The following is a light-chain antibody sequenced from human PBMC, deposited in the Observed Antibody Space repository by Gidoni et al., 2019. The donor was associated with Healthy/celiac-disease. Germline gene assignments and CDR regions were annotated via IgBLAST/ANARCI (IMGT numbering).Light chain of an antibody. CDR1: SSDVGGYNY. V-gene: IGLV2-11*01. CDR3: GSYAGSYTWV. Sequence: QSALTQPSSVSGSPGQSVTISCTRTSSDVGGYNYVSWYQQYPGKASKLMIYDVSKRPSGVPDRFSGSKSGNTASLTIAGLQAEDEADYYCGSYAGSYTWVFGGGTKLTVL. CDR2: DVS. J-gene: IGLJ3*02.